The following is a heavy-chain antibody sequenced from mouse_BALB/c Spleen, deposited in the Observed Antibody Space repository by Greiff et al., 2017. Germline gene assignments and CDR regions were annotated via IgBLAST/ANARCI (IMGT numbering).Heavy chain of an antibody. J-gene: IGHJ3*01. CDR1: GYAFTNYL. V-gene: IGHV1-54*01. Sequence: VQLQQSGAELVRPGTSVKVSCKASGYAFTNYLIEWVKQRPGQGLEWIGVINPGSGGTNYNEKFKGKATLTADKSSSTAYMQLSSLTSDDSAVYFCARDDTTGGFAYWGQGTLVTVSA. D-gene: IGHD1-1*01. CDR2: INPGSGGT. CDR3: ARDDTTGGFAY.